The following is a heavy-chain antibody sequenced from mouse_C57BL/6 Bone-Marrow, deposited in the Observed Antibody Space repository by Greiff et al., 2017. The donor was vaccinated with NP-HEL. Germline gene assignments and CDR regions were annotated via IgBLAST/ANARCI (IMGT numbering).Heavy chain of an antibody. CDR1: GFTFSDYY. CDR2: ISNGGGST. J-gene: IGHJ3*01. V-gene: IGHV5-12*01. D-gene: IGHD4-1*01. CDR3: ARLWDGFAY. Sequence: EVKLMESGGGLVQPGGSLKLSCAASGFTFSDYYMYWVRQTPEKRLEWVAYISNGGGSTYYPDTVKGRFTISRDNAKNTLYLQMSRLKSEDTAMYYCARLWDGFAYWGQGTLVTVSA.